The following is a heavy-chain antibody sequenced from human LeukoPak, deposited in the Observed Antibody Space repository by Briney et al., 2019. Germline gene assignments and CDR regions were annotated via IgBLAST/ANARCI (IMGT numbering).Heavy chain of an antibody. D-gene: IGHD2/OR15-2a*01. V-gene: IGHV4-59*01. CDR2: IYYRGST. J-gene: IGHJ4*02. Sequence: SETLSLTCTVSGGSISSYYWSWLRRPPGKGLEWIGYIYYRGSTNYNPSLKSRVTISVDTSKNQFSLKLSSVTAADTAVYYCARVGNYGRIEYWGQGTLVTVSS. CDR1: GGSISSYY. CDR3: ARVGNYGRIEY.